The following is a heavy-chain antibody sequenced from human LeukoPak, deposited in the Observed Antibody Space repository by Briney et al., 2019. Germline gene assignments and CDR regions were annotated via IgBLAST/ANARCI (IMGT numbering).Heavy chain of an antibody. J-gene: IGHJ3*02. V-gene: IGHV1-46*01. CDR2: INPSGGST. CDR3: ARDAYYYDSSGYYAFDI. D-gene: IGHD3-22*01. Sequence: ASVKVSCKASGYTFTSYYMHWVRQAPGQGLEWMGIINPSGGSTSYAQKFQGRVTMTRDTSTSTVYMELSSLRSEDTAVYYYARDAYYYDSSGYYAFDIWGQGTMVTVSS. CDR1: GYTFTSYY.